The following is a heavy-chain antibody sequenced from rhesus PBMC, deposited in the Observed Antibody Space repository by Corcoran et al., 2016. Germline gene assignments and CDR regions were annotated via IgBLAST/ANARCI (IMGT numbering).Heavy chain of an antibody. CDR1: GFTFSSYG. D-gene: IGHD3-34*01. V-gene: IGHV3S5*01. CDR3: AKDFIWGDDSFDY. Sequence: EVQLVESGGGLVQPGGSLSLSCAASGFTFSSYGMSWVRQAPGKGLEWVSYISNGGGSTYYADSVKGRFTISRDNSKNTLSLQMNSLRAEDTAVYYCAKDFIWGDDSFDYWGQGVLVTVSS. J-gene: IGHJ4*01. CDR2: ISNGGGST.